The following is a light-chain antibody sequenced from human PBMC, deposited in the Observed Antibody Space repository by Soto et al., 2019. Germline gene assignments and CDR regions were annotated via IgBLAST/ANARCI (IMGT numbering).Light chain of an antibody. Sequence: DIVMTQSPDFLAVSLGERATVNCKSSRSVLYSSDNKNYLAWYQQKPGQPPKLLIYWASTRDSGVSDRFIGSGSGTDFTLTISSLQAEDVAVYYCQQCYSTQTFGQGTKVEIK. J-gene: IGKJ1*01. CDR1: RSVLYSSDNKNY. V-gene: IGKV4-1*01. CDR2: WAS. CDR3: QQCYSTQT.